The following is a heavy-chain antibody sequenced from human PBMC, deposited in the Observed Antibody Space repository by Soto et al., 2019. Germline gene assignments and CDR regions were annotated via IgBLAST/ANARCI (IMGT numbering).Heavy chain of an antibody. CDR3: ARDKVPPNTYYYDSSGYYDY. V-gene: IGHV3-30-3*01. CDR1: GFTFSSYA. Sequence: GGSLRLSCAASGFTFSSYAMHWVRQAPGKGLEWVAVISYDGSNKYYADSVKGQFTISRDNSKNTLYLQMNSLRAEDTAVYYCARDKVPPNTYYYDSSGYYDYWGQGTLVTVSS. D-gene: IGHD3-22*01. CDR2: ISYDGSNK. J-gene: IGHJ4*02.